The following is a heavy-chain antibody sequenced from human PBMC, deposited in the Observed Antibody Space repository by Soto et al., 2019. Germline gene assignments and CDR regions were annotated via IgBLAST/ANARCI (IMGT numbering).Heavy chain of an antibody. CDR3: ARLSDFWSGQSFDY. D-gene: IGHD3-3*01. Sequence: GESLKISFKGSGYSFTSYWICWVRQMPVKGLEWMGIIYPGDSDTRYSPSFQGQVTISAEKSISNAYLQWSSLKASDTAMYYCARLSDFWSGQSFDYWGQRTLVPVSP. CDR2: IYPGDSDT. CDR1: GYSFTSYW. V-gene: IGHV5-51*01. J-gene: IGHJ4*02.